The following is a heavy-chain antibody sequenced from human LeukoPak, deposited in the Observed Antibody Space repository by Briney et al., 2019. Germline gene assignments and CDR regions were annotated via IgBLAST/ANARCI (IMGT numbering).Heavy chain of an antibody. Sequence: GGSLRLSCAASGFTFSSYGMHWVRQAPGKGLEWVSVIYSGGSTYYADSVKGRFTISRDNSKNTLYLQMNSLRAEDTAVYYCATYYGNVWGQGTLVTVSS. CDR1: GFTFSSYG. D-gene: IGHD3-10*01. CDR3: ATYYGNV. CDR2: IYSGGST. J-gene: IGHJ4*02. V-gene: IGHV3-NL1*01.